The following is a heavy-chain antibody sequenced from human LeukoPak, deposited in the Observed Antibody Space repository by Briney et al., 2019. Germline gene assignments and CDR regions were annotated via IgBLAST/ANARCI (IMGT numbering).Heavy chain of an antibody. CDR1: GGSISSYY. V-gene: IGHV4-59*01. J-gene: IGHJ3*02. Sequence: SETLSLTCTVSGGSISSYYWSWIRQPPGKGLEWIGYIYYSGSTNYNPSLKSRVTISVDTSKNQFSLKLSSVTAADTAVYYCARGGRYYDREAFDIWGQGTMVTVSS. CDR3: ARGGRYYDREAFDI. D-gene: IGHD3-22*01. CDR2: IYYSGST.